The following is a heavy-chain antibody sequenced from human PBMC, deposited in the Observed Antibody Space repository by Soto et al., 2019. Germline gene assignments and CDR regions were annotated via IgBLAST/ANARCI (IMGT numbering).Heavy chain of an antibody. CDR2: IYDTGISGYTPST. J-gene: IGHJ6*02. Sequence: SETLSLTCTVSGGSINNAEDNWTWIRQPPGKGLEWIAYIYDTGISGYTPSTSYNPSLKSRVTMSVDTSKSQFSLKLTSVTAADTAVYYCARGEDAFFYYGLDVWGQGITVTVSS. CDR3: ARGEDAFFYYGLDV. CDR1: GGSINNAEDN. V-gene: IGHV4-61*08.